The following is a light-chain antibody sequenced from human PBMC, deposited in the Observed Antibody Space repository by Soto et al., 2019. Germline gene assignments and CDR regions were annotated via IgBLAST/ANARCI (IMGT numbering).Light chain of an antibody. CDR2: DAS. CDR3: QQYNTYWT. CDR1: QSISSW. V-gene: IGKV1-5*01. Sequence: DIQMTQSPYTLSASVGDRVTITCRASQSISSWLAWYQQKPGKAPKLLISDASNLQSGVPSRFSGSGSGTEFTLTIIRLQPDDIATYYCQQYNTYWTFGQGTKVDI. J-gene: IGKJ1*01.